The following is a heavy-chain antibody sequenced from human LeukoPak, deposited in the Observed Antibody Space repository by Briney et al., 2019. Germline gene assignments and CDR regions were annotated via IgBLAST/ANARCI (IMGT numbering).Heavy chain of an antibody. CDR3: ARAPFWVTTARHFGY. CDR1: GGSFSSYY. V-gene: IGHV4-34*01. J-gene: IGHJ4*02. D-gene: IGHD4-11*01. Sequence: SETLSLTCAVYGGSFSSYYWNWIRQSPGKGLEWIGEINHSGSTNYNPSLKSRVTISVDTSQNQFSLKMSSVTAADTAVYYCARAPFWVTTARHFGYWGQGTLVTVSS. CDR2: INHSGST.